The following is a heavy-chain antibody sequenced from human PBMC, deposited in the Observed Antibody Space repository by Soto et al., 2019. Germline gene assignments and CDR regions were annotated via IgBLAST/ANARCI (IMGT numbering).Heavy chain of an antibody. D-gene: IGHD6-13*01. CDR1: GGSISSYY. CDR3: AREERAAAGFR. CDR2: IYYSGGT. Sequence: SETLSLTCTVSGGSISSYYWSWIRQPPGKGLEWIGYIYYSGGTNYNPSLKSRVTISVDTSKNQFSLKLSSVTAADTAVYYCAREERAAAGFRWGQGTLVTVSS. V-gene: IGHV4-59*01. J-gene: IGHJ4*02.